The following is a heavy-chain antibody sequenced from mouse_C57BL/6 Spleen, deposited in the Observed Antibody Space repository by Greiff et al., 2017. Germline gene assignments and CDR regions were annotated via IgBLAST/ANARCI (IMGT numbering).Heavy chain of an antibody. V-gene: IGHV7-3*01. Sequence: EVKLVESGGGLVQPGGSLCLSCAASGFTFTDYYMSWVRQPPGKALEWLGFIRNKANGYTTEYSASVKGRFTISRDNSQSILYLQMNALRAEDSATYYCARYRTGYYFDYWGQGTTLTVSS. CDR1: GFTFTDYY. D-gene: IGHD4-1*01. CDR3: ARYRTGYYFDY. CDR2: IRNKANGYTT. J-gene: IGHJ2*01.